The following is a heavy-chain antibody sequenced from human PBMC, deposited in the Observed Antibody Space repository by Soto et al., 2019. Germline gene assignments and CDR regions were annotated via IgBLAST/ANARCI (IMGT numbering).Heavy chain of an antibody. D-gene: IGHD2-21*02. CDR3: SASRDYNWFDP. V-gene: IGHV3-30-3*01. CDR2: ISFDGTNK. CDR1: EFAFSTHA. J-gene: IGHJ5*02. Sequence: LRLSCAASEFAFSTHAMHWVRQAPGEGLEWVAVISFDGTNKYYADSVKGRFTISRDNSRSTLYLQMNSLGIEDTAVYYCSASRDYNWFDPWGQGTLVTAPQ.